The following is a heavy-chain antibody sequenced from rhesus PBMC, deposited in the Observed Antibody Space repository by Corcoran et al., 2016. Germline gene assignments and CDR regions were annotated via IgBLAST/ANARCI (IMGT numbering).Heavy chain of an antibody. D-gene: IGHD6-25*01. CDR1: GGSISISS. CDR2: IPGSGGSA. CDR3: VRVYHSGRID. Sequence: QLQLQQSGPGRVKPSEPLSLTCAVSGGSISISSWRWIRPPPGKGLEWIGSIPGSGGSADYNPSLKSRVTISTDTSKNQFSLKLSSVTAADTAVYYCVRVYHSGRIDWGQGGLVTVSS. V-gene: IGHV4-173*01. J-gene: IGHJ4*01.